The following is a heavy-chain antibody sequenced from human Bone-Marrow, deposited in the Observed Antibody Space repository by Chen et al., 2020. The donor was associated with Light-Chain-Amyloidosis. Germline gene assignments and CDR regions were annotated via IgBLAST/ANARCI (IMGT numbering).Heavy chain of an antibody. CDR1: GFPFSSYS. D-gene: IGHD3-3*01. V-gene: IGHV3-48*02. CDR2: ISYSGSTI. J-gene: IGHJ3*02. CDR3: SLPSSFSSFPI. Sequence: EVQLVESGGTLVQPGGSLRLSCEASGFPFSSYSVNWVRQAPGKGLEWVSYISYSGSTIYYADSVKGRFTISRDNAKNSLYLQMNSLRDEDTAVYYSSLPSSFSSFPICLPGTMVTVSS.